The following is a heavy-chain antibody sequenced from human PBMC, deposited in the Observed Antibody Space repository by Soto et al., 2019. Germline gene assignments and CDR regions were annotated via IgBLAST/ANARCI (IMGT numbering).Heavy chain of an antibody. V-gene: IGHV4-31*03. CDR2: IYYSGST. CDR3: ARGITYYYDSSGLDY. D-gene: IGHD3-22*01. J-gene: IGHJ4*02. Sequence: QVQLQESGPGLVKPSQTLSLTCTVSGGSISSGGYYWSWIRQHPGKGLEWIGYIYYSGSTYYNPSLKSRVTISVDTSKNQFSLKLSSVTAADKAVYYCARGITYYYDSSGLDYWGQGTLVTVSS. CDR1: GGSISSGGYY.